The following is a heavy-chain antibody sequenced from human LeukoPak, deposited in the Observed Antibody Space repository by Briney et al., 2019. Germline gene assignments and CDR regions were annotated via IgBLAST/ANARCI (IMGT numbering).Heavy chain of an antibody. CDR3: ATVSMYHTSDYGPPDY. V-gene: IGHV4-4*07. D-gene: IGHD3-22*01. CDR1: GGSISIYY. Sequence: SETQSLTCTVSGGSISIYYSSWIRQPAGKGLEWIVRIYTSGNTKYNPSLKSRVTLSVVTYTNQFSLKLSSVTAGDTAVYVYATVSMYHTSDYGPPDYWGQGTLVTVSS. CDR2: IYTSGNT. J-gene: IGHJ4*02.